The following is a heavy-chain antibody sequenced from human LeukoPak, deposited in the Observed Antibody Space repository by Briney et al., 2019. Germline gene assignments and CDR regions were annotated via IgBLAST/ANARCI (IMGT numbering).Heavy chain of an antibody. V-gene: IGHV3-30*18. CDR2: ISYDGSNK. Sequence: GGSLRLSCAASGFTFSSYGMHWVRQAPGKGLEWVAVISYDGSNKYYADSVKGRFTISRDNSKNTLYLQMYSLRAEDTAVYYCAKDGSRGYYYYGMDVWGQGTTVTVSS. D-gene: IGHD3-10*01. CDR1: GFTFSSYG. J-gene: IGHJ6*02. CDR3: AKDGSRGYYYYGMDV.